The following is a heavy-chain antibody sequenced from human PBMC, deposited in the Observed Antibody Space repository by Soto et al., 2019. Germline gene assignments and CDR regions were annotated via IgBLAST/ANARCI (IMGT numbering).Heavy chain of an antibody. J-gene: IGHJ6*02. Sequence: QVQLVESGGGVVQPGRSLRLSCAASGFTFSSYGMHWVRQAPGKGLEWVAAIWYDGSNKYYADSVKGRFTISRDNSKNTIYRHMNSLRAEHKAIYYCARGGQQLEREKYYYGMDVWGQGTTVTVSS. CDR2: IWYDGSNK. CDR1: GFTFSSYG. CDR3: ARGGQQLEREKYYYGMDV. V-gene: IGHV3-33*01. D-gene: IGHD6-13*01.